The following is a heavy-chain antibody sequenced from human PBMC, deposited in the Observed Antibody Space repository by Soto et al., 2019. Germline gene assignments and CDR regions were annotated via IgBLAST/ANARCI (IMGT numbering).Heavy chain of an antibody. CDR3: AKESMPEHYGHTLFDY. CDR1: GFSFSNYA. J-gene: IGHJ4*02. CDR2: FSAGGRA. Sequence: EVQLLESGGGLVQPGGSLRLSCEASGFSFSNYALSWVRQSPGKGLEWVSTFSAGGRAYYADSVKGRFTIAKDTSKNTLHLQASSLRAEDTAVYYCAKESMPEHYGHTLFDYWGQGTRVTVSS. V-gene: IGHV3-23*01. D-gene: IGHD4-17*01.